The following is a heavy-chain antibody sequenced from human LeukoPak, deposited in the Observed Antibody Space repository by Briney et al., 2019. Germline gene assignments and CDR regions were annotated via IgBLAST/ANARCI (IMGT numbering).Heavy chain of an antibody. Sequence: ASVKVSCKASGYTFTGYYMHWVRQAPGQGLEWMGWINPSSGGTNYAQKFQGRVTMTRDTSISTAYMELSRLRSDDTAVYYCARDSSDGYSQYWGQGTLVTVSS. V-gene: IGHV1-2*02. D-gene: IGHD5-24*01. CDR2: INPSSGGT. CDR3: ARDSSDGYSQY. CDR1: GYTFTGYY. J-gene: IGHJ4*02.